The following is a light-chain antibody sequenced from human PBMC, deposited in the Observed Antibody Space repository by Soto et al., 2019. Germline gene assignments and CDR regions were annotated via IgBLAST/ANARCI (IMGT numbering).Light chain of an antibody. CDR1: SSDIGGYNY. V-gene: IGLV2-8*01. J-gene: IGLJ1*01. Sequence: HCVLTQPPSASGSPVHSVTISCTGTSSDIGGYNYVSWYQHHPGKAPELMIYEVNKRPSGVPDRFSGSKSGNTASLTVSRLQAEDEADSYCSSYAGSNNFVFGTGTKVTV. CDR2: EVN. CDR3: SSYAGSNNFV.